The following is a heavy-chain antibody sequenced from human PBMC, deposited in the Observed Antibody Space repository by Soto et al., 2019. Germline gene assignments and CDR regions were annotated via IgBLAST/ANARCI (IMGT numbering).Heavy chain of an antibody. V-gene: IGHV4-61*01. J-gene: IGHJ6*02. CDR2: MYYTGVT. D-gene: IGHD3-16*01. CDR1: GVSVRSGNHF. CDR3: ARGGEPLGYYGLDV. Sequence: DTLSLTCSVSGVSVRSGNHFWNWIRQPPGRGLEWLGYMYYTGVTNYNPSLKSRVSMSVDTSKDQFSLNLTSLTAADTAVYYCARGGEPLGYYGLDVWGQGTTVTVSS.